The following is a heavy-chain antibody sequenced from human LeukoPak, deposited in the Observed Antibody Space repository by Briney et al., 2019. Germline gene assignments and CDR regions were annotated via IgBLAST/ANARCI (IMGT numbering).Heavy chain of an antibody. V-gene: IGHV1-18*04. J-gene: IGHJ4*02. CDR1: GYTFSNYY. CDR3: ARDLAVTRRVFDY. D-gene: IGHD4-17*01. Sequence: ASVKVSCKASGYTFSNYYLHWVRQAPGQGLEWMGWISAYNGSTNYAQKLQGRVTMTTDTSTSTAYMELRSLRSDDTAVYYCARDLAVTRRVFDYWGQGTLVTVSS. CDR2: ISAYNGST.